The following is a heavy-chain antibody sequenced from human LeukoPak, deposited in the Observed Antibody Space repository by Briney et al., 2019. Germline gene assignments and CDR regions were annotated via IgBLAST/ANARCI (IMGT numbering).Heavy chain of an antibody. CDR2: ISGSGGST. Sequence: GGSLRLSCAASGFTFSSYAISWVRQAPGKGLEWVSAISGSGGSTYYADSVKGRFTISRDNSKNTLYLQMNGLRAEDTAVYYCAKDSGPDDYVWGSYRFPDYWGQGTLVTVSS. CDR1: GFTFSSYA. V-gene: IGHV3-23*01. CDR3: AKDSGPDDYVWGSYRFPDY. J-gene: IGHJ4*02. D-gene: IGHD3-16*02.